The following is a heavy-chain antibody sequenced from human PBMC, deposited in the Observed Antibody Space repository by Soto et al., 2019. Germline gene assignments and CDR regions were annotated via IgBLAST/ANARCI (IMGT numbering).Heavy chain of an antibody. CDR3: ARESHDILTGPPWVWYFDL. Sequence: QVQLQQWGAGPLRPLETLSLTCGVSGGPFSGYYWARIRQSPGKGLEWIGEINDRGSINYNPSLKSRVSISVDTSKNHYSLNLRSVTAADTAVYYCARESHDILTGPPWVWYFDLWGRGTLVTVSS. D-gene: IGHD3-9*01. CDR2: INDRGSI. J-gene: IGHJ2*01. V-gene: IGHV4-34*01. CDR1: GGPFSGYY.